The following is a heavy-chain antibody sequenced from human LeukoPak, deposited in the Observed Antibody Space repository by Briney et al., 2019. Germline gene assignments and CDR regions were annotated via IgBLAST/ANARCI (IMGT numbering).Heavy chain of an antibody. V-gene: IGHV3-23*01. Sequence: GGSLRLSCAASGFTFSNYAMSWVRQAPGKGLEWVSVISPSGSAYNADPGKGRFTISRDNSKDTVYLQMDSPRAEDTATYYCAKSRSAMVRGVIEYWGQGTLVTVSS. CDR2: ISPSGSA. J-gene: IGHJ4*02. CDR1: GFTFSNYA. CDR3: AKSRSAMVRGVIEY. D-gene: IGHD3-10*01.